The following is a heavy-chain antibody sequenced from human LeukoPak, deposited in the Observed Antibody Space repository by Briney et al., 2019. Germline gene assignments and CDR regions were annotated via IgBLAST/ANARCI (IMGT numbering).Heavy chain of an antibody. D-gene: IGHD3-22*01. V-gene: IGHV4-39*01. CDR1: GDSVSRSDSY. Sequence: SETLSLTCSVSGDSVSRSDSYWDWIRQPPGKGLEWIGNIYYSGRTYYNPSLKRRVTMSVDPSNYQFSLNLRSVTAADTAVYYWARRRYYDGSGYLEWGQGTLLSVSS. CDR3: ARRRYYDGSGYLE. J-gene: IGHJ1*01. CDR2: IYYSGRT.